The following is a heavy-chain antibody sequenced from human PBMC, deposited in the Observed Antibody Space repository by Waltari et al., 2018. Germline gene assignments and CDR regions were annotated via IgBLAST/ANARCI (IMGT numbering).Heavy chain of an antibody. D-gene: IGHD5-18*01. J-gene: IGHJ4*02. CDR1: GGSTSCGTW. V-gene: IGHV4-4*02. CDR2: IYYSGST. CDR3: ARGTYGYGKYDS. Sequence: QVQLQESGPGLVKPSGTLSLTCTVSGGSTSCGTWWSCVRQSPGPGLEWIGEIYYSGSTNYKPSLESRVTTSVDRSKNQFSLSLSSVTAADTAIYFCARGTYGYGKYDSWGQGTLVTVSS.